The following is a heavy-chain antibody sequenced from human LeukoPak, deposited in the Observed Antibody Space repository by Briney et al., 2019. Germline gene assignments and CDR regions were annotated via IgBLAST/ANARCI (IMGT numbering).Heavy chain of an antibody. CDR3: AKDFHYATYYYYGMDV. Sequence: GRSLRLSCAASGFTFDDYTMHWVRQAPGKGLEWVSLISWDGGSTYYADSVKGRFTISRDNSKNSLYLQMNSLRTEDTALYYCAKDFHYATYYYYGMDVWGQGITVTVSS. V-gene: IGHV3-43*01. J-gene: IGHJ6*02. D-gene: IGHD4-17*01. CDR2: ISWDGGST. CDR1: GFTFDDYT.